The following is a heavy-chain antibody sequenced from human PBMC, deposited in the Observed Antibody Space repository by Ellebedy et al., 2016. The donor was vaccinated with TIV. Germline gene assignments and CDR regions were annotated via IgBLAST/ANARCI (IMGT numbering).Heavy chain of an antibody. V-gene: IGHV3-23*01. CDR3: ARSPKDHYYHGLDV. CDR1: GFSFSSYA. CDR2: IIGSSGST. J-gene: IGHJ6*02. Sequence: GESLKISCAASGFSFSSYAMSWVRQAPGKGLEWVTGIIGSSGSTKYVDSVKGRFTISRDNSKNPLFLQMNSLRGEDTAVYYCARSPKDHYYHGLDVWGQGTTVIVSS.